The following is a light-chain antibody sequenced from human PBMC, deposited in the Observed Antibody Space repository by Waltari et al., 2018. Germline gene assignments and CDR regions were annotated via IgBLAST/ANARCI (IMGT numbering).Light chain of an antibody. CDR2: WAS. V-gene: IGKV4-1*01. CDR3: QQFYSTPLT. Sequence: DIVMTQCPDSLAVSLGERATINCKPSSILFYSTTNKNYLAWYQQKTGQPPKLLIYWASTRESGVPDRFSGTGSGTDFTLTISSLQAGDVAVYYCQQFYSTPLTFGGGTKVEIK. J-gene: IGKJ4*01. CDR1: SILFYSTTNKNY.